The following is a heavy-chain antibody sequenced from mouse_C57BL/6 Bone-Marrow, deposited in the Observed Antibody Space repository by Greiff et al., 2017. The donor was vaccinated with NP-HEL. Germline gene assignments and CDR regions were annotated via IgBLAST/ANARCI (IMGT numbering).Heavy chain of an antibody. D-gene: IGHD1-1*01. V-gene: IGHV14-4*01. CDR3: TTSVVATN. Sequence: EVQLQQSGAELVRPGASVKLSCTASGFNIKDDYMHWVKQRPEQGLEWIGWIDPENGDTEYASKFQGKATITADTSSNTAYLQLSSLTSEDTAVYYCTTSVVATNWGQGTLVTVSA. CDR2: IDPENGDT. J-gene: IGHJ3*01. CDR1: GFNIKDDY.